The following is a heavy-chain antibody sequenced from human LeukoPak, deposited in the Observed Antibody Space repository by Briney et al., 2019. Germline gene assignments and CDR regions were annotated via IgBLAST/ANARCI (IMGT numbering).Heavy chain of an antibody. D-gene: IGHD2-2*01. CDR2: IYHSGRT. CDR1: GFTFSSYE. CDR3: ARGGYCSSTSCQPALKY. J-gene: IGHJ4*02. Sequence: LRLSCAASGFTFSSYEMNWVRQSPGKGLEWIGSIYHSGRTYYNPSLKSRVTISVDTSKNQFSLKLSSVTAADTAVYYCARGGYCSSTSCQPALKYWGQGTLVTVSS. V-gene: IGHV4-34*01.